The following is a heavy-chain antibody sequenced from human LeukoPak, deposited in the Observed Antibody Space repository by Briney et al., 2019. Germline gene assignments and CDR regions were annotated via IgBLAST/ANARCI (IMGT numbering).Heavy chain of an antibody. CDR2: SGIDGDT. J-gene: IGHJ4*02. CDR1: GFTFTSAP. D-gene: IGHD3-22*01. CDR3: ATKTPGNYPYDY. Sequence: PGGCLRLSCVLAGFTFTSAPVNWVRHAPGKRLEWVSTSGIDGDTYYADYVKGRFTISRDNSKNTVHLQMTSLGVEDTAVYYCATKTPGNYPYDYWGQGTLVIVSP. V-gene: IGHV3-23*01.